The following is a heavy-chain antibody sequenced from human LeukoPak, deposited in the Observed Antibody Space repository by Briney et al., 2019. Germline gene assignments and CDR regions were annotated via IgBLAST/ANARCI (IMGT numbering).Heavy chain of an antibody. D-gene: IGHD2-21*01. V-gene: IGHV3-7*01. J-gene: IGHJ6*02. CDR3: ARYCGGDCYGMDV. Sequence: PGGPLRLSCTASGFTFSSYWMSWVRQAPGKGLEWVANIKQDGSEKDYVDSVKGRFTISRDNAKNSLYLQMNSLRVEDTAVYYCARYCGGDCYGMDVWGQGTTVTVSS. CDR1: GFTFSSYW. CDR2: IKQDGSEK.